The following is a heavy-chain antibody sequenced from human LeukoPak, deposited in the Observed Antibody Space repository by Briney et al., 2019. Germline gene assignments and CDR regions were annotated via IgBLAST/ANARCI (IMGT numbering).Heavy chain of an antibody. Sequence: PGRSLILSCAASGFTFSSYGMHWVRQAPGKGLEWVAVISYDGSNKYYADSVKGRFTISRDNSKNTLYLQMNSLRAEDTAVYYCAKDLEGGYVQGELDYWGQGTLVTVSS. CDR3: AKDLEGGYVQGELDY. D-gene: IGHD5-12*01. CDR2: ISYDGSNK. V-gene: IGHV3-30*18. J-gene: IGHJ4*02. CDR1: GFTFSSYG.